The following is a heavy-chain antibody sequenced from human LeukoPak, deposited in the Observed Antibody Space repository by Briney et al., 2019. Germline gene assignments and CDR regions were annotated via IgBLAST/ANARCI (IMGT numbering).Heavy chain of an antibody. CDR3: ARGWYYDRPGSNWFDP. J-gene: IGHJ5*02. CDR1: GYTFTSYY. V-gene: IGHV1-46*01. Sequence: ASVKVSCKASGYTFTSYYMHWVRQAPRQGLEWMGIINPSGGSTSYAQKFQGRVTMTRDTSTSTVYMELSSLRSEDTAVYYCARGWYYDRPGSNWFDPWGQGTLVTVSS. D-gene: IGHD3-22*01. CDR2: INPSGGST.